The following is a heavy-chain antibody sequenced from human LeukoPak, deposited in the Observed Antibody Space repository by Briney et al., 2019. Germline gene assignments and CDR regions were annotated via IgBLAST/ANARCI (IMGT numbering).Heavy chain of an antibody. V-gene: IGHV3-11*06. J-gene: IGHJ4*02. CDR3: ASFMTTVTIPDY. CDR2: MRRGSDYK. CDR1: GFNLNDYY. Sequence: KPGGSLRLSCVGSGFNLNDYYMAWIRQTPGKGLQRVSYMRRGSDYKVYADSVKGRFTISRDNAKNSLYLQMNSLSAEDTAVYYCASFMTTVTIPDYWGQGTLVTVSS. D-gene: IGHD4-17*01.